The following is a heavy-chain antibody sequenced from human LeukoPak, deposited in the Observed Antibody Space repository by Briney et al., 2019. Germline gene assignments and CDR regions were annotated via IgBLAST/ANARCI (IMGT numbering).Heavy chain of an antibody. V-gene: IGHV4-59*03. J-gene: IGHJ4*02. CDR2: VHNSGST. Sequence: PSETLSLTRTVSGGSFSNYFRGWIRQPPGRGLEWIGYVHNSGSTTYNPSLKSRGTIVLDTSRNQFSLRLSSVTAADTAVYYCTQGAGWLIDYWGQGTLVTVSS. CDR1: GGSFSNYF. CDR3: TQGAGWLIDY. D-gene: IGHD3-16*01.